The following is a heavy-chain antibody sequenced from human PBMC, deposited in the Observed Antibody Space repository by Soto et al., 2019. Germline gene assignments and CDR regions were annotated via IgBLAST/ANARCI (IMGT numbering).Heavy chain of an antibody. CDR1: GLIFSDYH. J-gene: IGHJ6*02. V-gene: IGHV3-72*01. Sequence: EVQLVESGGGLAQPGGSLRLSCAASGLIFSDYHMDWVRQAPGKGLEWVGRIRRKANSYTTEYAASVKGRFTISRDDSXXXXXXXXXXXXXXXXXXXXXXXXXXXXXXXXDMDVWGQGTTVTVSS. CDR3: XXXXXXXXXXXDMDV. CDR2: IRRKANSYTT.